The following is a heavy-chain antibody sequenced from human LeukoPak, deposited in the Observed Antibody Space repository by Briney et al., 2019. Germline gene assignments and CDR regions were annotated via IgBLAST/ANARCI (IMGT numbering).Heavy chain of an antibody. V-gene: IGHV4-59*01. CDR2: IYYSGST. CDR3: AGRLWRRDGYNLSSFDI. Sequence: SETLSLTCTGSGGAISSYYWNWIRQGPGKGLEWIGYIYYSGSTNYIPSLKSRVTISVDTSKHQFCLKLSSVTAADTAVYYCAGRLWRRDGYNLSSFDIWGQGTMVTVSS. J-gene: IGHJ3*02. D-gene: IGHD5-24*01. CDR1: GGAISSYY.